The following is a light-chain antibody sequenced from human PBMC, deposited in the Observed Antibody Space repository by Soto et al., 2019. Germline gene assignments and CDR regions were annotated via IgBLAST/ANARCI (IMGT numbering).Light chain of an antibody. CDR1: QTVRNNY. Sequence: VLTQSPGTLSLSPGERATLSCRASQTVRNNYLAWYQQKPGQAPRLLIYDASSRASGIPDRFSGGGSGTDFTLTICRLEPEDFAVYYCQQYNNWPQTFGQGTKVDIK. CDR2: DAS. J-gene: IGKJ1*01. V-gene: IGKV3-20*01. CDR3: QQYNNWPQT.